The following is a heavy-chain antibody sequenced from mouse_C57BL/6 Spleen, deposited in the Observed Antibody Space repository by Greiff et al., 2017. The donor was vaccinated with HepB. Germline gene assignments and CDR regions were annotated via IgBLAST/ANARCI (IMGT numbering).Heavy chain of an antibody. V-gene: IGHV3-6*01. CDR3: ARAPGDYGSRDYFDY. J-gene: IGHJ2*01. Sequence: EVKLMESGPGLVKPSQSLSLTCSVTGYSITSGYYWNWIRQFPGNKLEWMGYISYDGSNNYNPSLKNRISITRDTSKNQFFLKLNSVTTEDTATYYCARAPGDYGSRDYFDYWGQGTTLTVSS. D-gene: IGHD1-1*01. CDR1: GYSITSGYY. CDR2: ISYDGSN.